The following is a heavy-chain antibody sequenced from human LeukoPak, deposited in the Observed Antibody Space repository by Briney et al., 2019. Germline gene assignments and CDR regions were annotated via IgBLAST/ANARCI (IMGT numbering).Heavy chain of an antibody. Sequence: GGSLRLSCAASGFTFSNYWMNWVRQAPVKGLEWVANIKQDGSEKYYVDSVKGRFTISRDNAKNSLYLQMNSLRAEDTAVYYCARGSPYYYDSSRYGVQFFDYWGQGTLVTVSS. J-gene: IGHJ4*02. CDR1: GFTFSNYW. V-gene: IGHV3-7*01. CDR2: IKQDGSEK. D-gene: IGHD3-22*01. CDR3: ARGSPYYYDSSRYGVQFFDY.